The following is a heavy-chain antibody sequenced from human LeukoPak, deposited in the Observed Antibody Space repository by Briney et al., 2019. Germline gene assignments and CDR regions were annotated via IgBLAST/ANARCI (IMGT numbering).Heavy chain of an antibody. D-gene: IGHD2-8*01. CDR1: GYSENFYG. J-gene: IGHJ4*02. Sequence: ASVKVSCKTSGYSENFYGITWVRQVAGQGLEWMGWISAQHGQTEYAPNSQDRVTMTTETYTNTAYMELRSLRSDDMAVYYCAGSLGYCTSNVCYLKYWGQGTLVTVSS. CDR3: AGSLGYCTSNVCYLKY. V-gene: IGHV1-18*03. CDR2: ISAQHGQT.